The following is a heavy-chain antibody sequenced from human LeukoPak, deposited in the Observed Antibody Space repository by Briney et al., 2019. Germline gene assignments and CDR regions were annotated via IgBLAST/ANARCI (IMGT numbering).Heavy chain of an antibody. D-gene: IGHD3-10*01. J-gene: IGHJ4*02. CDR3: ARGRYGSGSHYYFDY. CDR1: GFTFSSYS. V-gene: IGHV3-21*01. CDR2: ISSSSSYI. Sequence: PGGSLRLSCAASGFTFSSYSMNWVRQAPGKGLEWVSSISSSSSYIYYADSVKGRFTISRDNAKNSLYLQMNSLRAEDTAVYYCARGRYGSGSHYYFDYWGQGTLVTVSS.